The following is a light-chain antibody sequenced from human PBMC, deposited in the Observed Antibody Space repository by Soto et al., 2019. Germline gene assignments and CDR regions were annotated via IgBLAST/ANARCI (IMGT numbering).Light chain of an antibody. V-gene: IGLV2-14*01. Sequence: QSALTQTASVSGSPGQSITISCTGTSSDVGGYNYVSWYQQLPGKAPKLVIYEVNNRPSGTSNRFSGSKSGNTASLTISGLQVEDEADYYCSSYTKNRTVIFGGRTQLTVL. CDR2: EVN. CDR1: SSDVGGYNY. J-gene: IGLJ7*01. CDR3: SSYTKNRTVI.